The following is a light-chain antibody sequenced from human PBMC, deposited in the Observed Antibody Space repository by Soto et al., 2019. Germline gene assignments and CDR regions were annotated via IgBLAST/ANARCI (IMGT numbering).Light chain of an antibody. CDR2: GAS. Sequence: EIVMTQSPATLSVSPGERATLSCRASQSVSSKLAWYQQKPGQAPRLLIYGASTRATGIPARFSGSGSGTEFTLTISSLQFEDYAVDYCQDYKNWPISCGGGTKVAIK. V-gene: IGKV3-15*01. CDR3: QDYKNWPIS. CDR1: QSVSSK. J-gene: IGKJ4*01.